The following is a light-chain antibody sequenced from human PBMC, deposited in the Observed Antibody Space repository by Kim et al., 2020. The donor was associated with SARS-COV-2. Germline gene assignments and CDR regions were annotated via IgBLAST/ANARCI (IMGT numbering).Light chain of an antibody. CDR2: DVN. J-gene: IGLJ1*01. Sequence: QSGTVSCTGSSSDIGAYDSISWYQQYPGKAPRLLIYDVNNRPPEVSVRFSGSKSGNTASLTISGLQGWDEADYYCSSYTNTNTVYVFGTGTKVTVL. CDR3: SSYTNTNTVYV. V-gene: IGLV2-14*03. CDR1: SSDIGAYDS.